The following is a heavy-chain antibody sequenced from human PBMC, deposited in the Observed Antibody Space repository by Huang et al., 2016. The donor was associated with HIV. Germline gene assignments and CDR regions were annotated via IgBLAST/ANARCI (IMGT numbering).Heavy chain of an antibody. CDR2: ISYDGSSK. J-gene: IGHJ4*02. Sequence: QVQLVESGGGVVQPGRSLRLSCAAFGFTFNKFDMHWVRQAPGKGLEWVAIISYDGSSKNHADSVKGRFTSSRDNSKNTVYLQMNSLRVEDTAVYYCAKDGRGSGTYYDYFEYWGQGTLVTVSS. D-gene: IGHD1-26*01. CDR3: AKDGRGSGTYYDYFEY. V-gene: IGHV3-30*18. CDR1: GFTFNKFD.